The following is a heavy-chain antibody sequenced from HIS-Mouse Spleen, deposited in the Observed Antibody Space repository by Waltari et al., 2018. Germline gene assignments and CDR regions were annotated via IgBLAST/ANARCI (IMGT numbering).Heavy chain of an antibody. V-gene: IGHV4-39*07. Sequence: QLQLQESGPGLVKPSETLSLTCTVSGGSISSSSYDWGWIRQHPGKGLEWIGSIYYSGSTYYNPSLKSRVTISVDTSKNQFSLKLSSVTAADTAVYYCAREIPYSSSWYDWYFDLWGRGTLVTVSS. D-gene: IGHD6-13*01. CDR1: GGSISSSSYD. CDR2: IYYSGST. J-gene: IGHJ2*01. CDR3: AREIPYSSSWYDWYFDL.